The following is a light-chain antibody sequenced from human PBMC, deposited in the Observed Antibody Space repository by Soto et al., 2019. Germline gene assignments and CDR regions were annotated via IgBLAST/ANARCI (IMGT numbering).Light chain of an antibody. CDR2: AAS. CDR3: QRTYNAPFT. Sequence: DIQMTQSPSSLSAFVGDTVTINCRATDSIDRYLNWYQHKPGHAPSVLITAASTLESGVPSRFSGSGSGTDFTLTINNLQPEDFATYYCQRTYNAPFTFGPGTKV. V-gene: IGKV1-39*01. J-gene: IGKJ3*01. CDR1: DSIDRY.